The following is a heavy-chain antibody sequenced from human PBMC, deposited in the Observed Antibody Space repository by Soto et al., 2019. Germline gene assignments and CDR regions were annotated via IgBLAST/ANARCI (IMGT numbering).Heavy chain of an antibody. D-gene: IGHD3-16*01. Sequence: QVQLVQSGGEVKKPGASVKVSCKASGYTFTSYGFSWVRQAPGQGLEWMGWINGYTGNTHYAQKFQGRVTMTIDTATSRAYMELWTLISDDTAVHYCARSWVTGKGGMDVWGQGTTVTVSS. V-gene: IGHV1-18*01. CDR3: ARSWVTGKGGMDV. CDR1: GYTFTSYG. J-gene: IGHJ6*02. CDR2: INGYTGNT.